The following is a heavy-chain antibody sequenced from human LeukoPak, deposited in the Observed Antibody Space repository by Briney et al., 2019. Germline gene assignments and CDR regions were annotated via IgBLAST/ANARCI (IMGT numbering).Heavy chain of an antibody. CDR2: IYTSGST. V-gene: IGHV4-61*02. Sequence: KPSQTLSLTCTVSGGSISSGSYYWRWLRQPAGKGLEWIGRIYTSGSTNYNPSLKSRVTISVDTSKNQFSLKLSSVTAADTAVYYCARDGGWPTVTLYYYYGMDVWGQGTTVTVSS. J-gene: IGHJ6*02. CDR1: GGSISSGSYY. CDR3: ARDGGWPTVTLYYYYGMDV. D-gene: IGHD4-11*01.